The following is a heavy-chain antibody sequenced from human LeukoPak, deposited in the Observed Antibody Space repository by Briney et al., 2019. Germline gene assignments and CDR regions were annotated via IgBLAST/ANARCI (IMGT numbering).Heavy chain of an antibody. D-gene: IGHD3-3*01. CDR1: GGSISSSNW. V-gene: IGHV4-4*02. CDR3: ARGRRGGYDFWVYYYYMDV. Sequence: SGTLSLTCAVSGGSISSSNWWSWVRQPPGKGLEWIGEIYHSGSTNYNPSLKSRVTISVDTSKNQFSLKLSSVTAADTAVYYCARGRRGGYDFWVYYYYMDVWGKGTTVTVSS. CDR2: IYHSGST. J-gene: IGHJ6*03.